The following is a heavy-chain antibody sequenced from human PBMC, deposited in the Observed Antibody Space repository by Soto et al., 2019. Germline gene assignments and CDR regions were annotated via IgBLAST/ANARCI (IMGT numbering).Heavy chain of an antibody. CDR2: IFYNGNT. V-gene: IGHV4-39*01. CDR1: GGSIDSSTYY. CDR3: ARHSTGYYYSWFDP. D-gene: IGHD3-22*01. Sequence: KPSETLSLTCTVSGGSIDSSTYYWGWIRQPPGKGLEWIGSIFYNGNTFYNPSLKSRITISVDTSENQFSLKLSSVTAADTAVYYCARHSTGYYYSWFDPWGQGTLVTVSS. J-gene: IGHJ5*02.